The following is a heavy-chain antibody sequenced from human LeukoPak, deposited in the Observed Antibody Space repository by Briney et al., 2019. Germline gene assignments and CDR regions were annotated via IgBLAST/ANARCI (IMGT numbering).Heavy chain of an antibody. D-gene: IGHD6-6*01. J-gene: IGHJ4*02. CDR3: AKRVPYSSSSVYFDY. CDR2: ISDSGRDT. CDR1: GFMFSSYG. V-gene: IGHV3-23*01. Sequence: EGSLRLSCAASGFMFSSYGMSWVRQAPGKGLERVSAISDSGRDTYFADSVKGRFTISRDNSKNALYLQMNSLRAEDTAIYYCAKRVPYSSSSVYFDYWGQGTLVTVSS.